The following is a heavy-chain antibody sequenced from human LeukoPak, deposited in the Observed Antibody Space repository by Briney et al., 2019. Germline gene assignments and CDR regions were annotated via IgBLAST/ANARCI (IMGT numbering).Heavy chain of an antibody. V-gene: IGHV3-23*01. D-gene: IGHD2-15*01. CDR1: GFTFSSYA. CDR2: ISDSGDNT. Sequence: PGGSLRLSCAASGFTFSSYAMSWVRQAPGKGLEWVSAISDSGDNTFYADSVKGRFTISRDSSKNTVYLQMNCLRAEDTALYYCAKGSGGSCYTSLDYWGQGTLVTVFS. J-gene: IGHJ4*02. CDR3: AKGSGGSCYTSLDY.